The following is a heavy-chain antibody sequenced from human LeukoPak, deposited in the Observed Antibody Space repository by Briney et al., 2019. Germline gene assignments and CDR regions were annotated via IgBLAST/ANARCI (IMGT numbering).Heavy chain of an antibody. V-gene: IGHV1-8*03. Sequence: ASVKVSCKASGYTFTSYDINWVRQATGQGLEWMGWMNPNSGNTGYAQKFQGRVTITRNTPIRTAYMELSSLRSEDTAVYYCASGWSGHDAFDIWGQGTMVTVSS. CDR1: GYTFTSYD. D-gene: IGHD1-14*01. J-gene: IGHJ3*02. CDR3: ASGWSGHDAFDI. CDR2: MNPNSGNT.